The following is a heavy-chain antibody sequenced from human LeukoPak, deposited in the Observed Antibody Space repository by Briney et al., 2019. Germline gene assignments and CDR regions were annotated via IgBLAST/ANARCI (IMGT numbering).Heavy chain of an antibody. CDR1: GASINSGSNY. V-gene: IGHV4-39*07. CDR3: ARADGYGLVGI. Sequence: PSETLSLTCRVSGASINSGSNYWGGIRQPPGITLVWIGSIYSSGSTYYNPSLKSRVIIIIDTPKNHFSLTLSSVTAADTAVYYCARADGYGLVGIWGQGTMVTVSS. J-gene: IGHJ3*02. CDR2: IYSSGST. D-gene: IGHD3-10*01.